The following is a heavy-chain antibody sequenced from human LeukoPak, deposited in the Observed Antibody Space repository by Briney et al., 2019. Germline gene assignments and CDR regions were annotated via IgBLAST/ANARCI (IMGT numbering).Heavy chain of an antibody. J-gene: IGHJ4*02. Sequence: PGGSLRLSCGASGFTFSDYYMSWIRQAPGRGREWVSYISSSGSTIYYADSVKGRFTISRDNAKNSLYLQMNSLRAEDTAVDYCARDFGDGYGTADFDYWGQGTLVTVSS. V-gene: IGHV3-11*04. D-gene: IGHD2-21*02. CDR1: GFTFSDYY. CDR2: ISSSGSTI. CDR3: ARDFGDGYGTADFDY.